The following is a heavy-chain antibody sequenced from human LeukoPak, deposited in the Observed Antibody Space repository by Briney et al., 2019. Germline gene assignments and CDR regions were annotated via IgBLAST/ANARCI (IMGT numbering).Heavy chain of an antibody. CDR3: ARGGYSGSYYGQYYYYYGMDV. CDR1: GGTFSSYA. V-gene: IGHV1-8*02. CDR2: MNPNSGNT. J-gene: IGHJ6*02. Sequence: GASVKVSCKASGGTFSSYAINWVRQATGQGLEWMGWMNPNSGNTGYAQKFQGRVTMTRNTSISTAYMELSSLRSEDTAVYYCARGGYSGSYYGQYYYYYGMDVWGQGTTVTVSS. D-gene: IGHD1-26*01.